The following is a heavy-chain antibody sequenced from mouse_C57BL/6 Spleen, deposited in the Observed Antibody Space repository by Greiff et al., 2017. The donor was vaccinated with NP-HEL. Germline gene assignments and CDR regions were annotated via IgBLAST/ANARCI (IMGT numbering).Heavy chain of an antibody. J-gene: IGHJ2*01. Sequence: VKLVESGAELVKPGASVKISCKASGYAFSSYWMNWVKQRPGKGLEWIGQIYPGDGDTNYNGKFKGKATLTADKSSSTAYMQLSSLTSEDSAVYVCGRSSYAYYFDYWGQGTTLTVSS. CDR1: GYAFSSYW. CDR3: GRSSYAYYFDY. D-gene: IGHD1-1*01. CDR2: IYPGDGDT. V-gene: IGHV1-80*01.